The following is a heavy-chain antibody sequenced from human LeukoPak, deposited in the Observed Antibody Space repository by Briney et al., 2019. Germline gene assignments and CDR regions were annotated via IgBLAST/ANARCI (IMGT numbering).Heavy chain of an antibody. Sequence: GGSLRLSCEASGFNFRDYGMNWVRQAPGKGLEWVSGITASARTTYYADSVKGRFTIYSDNSKDTLSLQMSSLRAEDTAVYYCAKDLDGSGMYGGTDSWGQGTPVTVSS. CDR2: ITASARTT. J-gene: IGHJ4*02. CDR3: AKDLDGSGMYGGTDS. V-gene: IGHV3-23*01. D-gene: IGHD6-19*01. CDR1: GFNFRDYG.